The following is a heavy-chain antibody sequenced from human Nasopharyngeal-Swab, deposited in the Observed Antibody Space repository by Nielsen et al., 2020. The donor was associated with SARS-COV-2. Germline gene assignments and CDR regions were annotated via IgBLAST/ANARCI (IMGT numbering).Heavy chain of an antibody. CDR1: GFTFSSYP. V-gene: IGHV3-30*04. CDR2: ISYGGGDE. J-gene: IGHJ3*02. D-gene: IGHD3-22*01. Sequence: GESLKISCEASGFTFSSYPMQWVRRAPGKGLEWVSVISYGGGDEHYADSVKGRFTISRDNAKNSLYLQMNSLRAEDTAVYYCARGEGYYDSSGYGWAFDIWGQGTLVTVSS. CDR3: ARGEGYYDSSGYGWAFDI.